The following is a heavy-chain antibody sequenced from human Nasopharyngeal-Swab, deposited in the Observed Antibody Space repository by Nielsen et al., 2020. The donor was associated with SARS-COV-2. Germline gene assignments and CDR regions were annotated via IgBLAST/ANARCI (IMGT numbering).Heavy chain of an antibody. CDR1: GGSFSGYY. V-gene: IGHV4-34*01. Sequence: GSLRLSCAVYGGSFSGYYWSWIRQPPGKGLEWIGEINHSGSTNYNPSLKSRVTISVDTSKNQFSLKLSSVTAADTAVYYCARQRPTGYCSGGSCYSGKLGWFDPWGQGTLVTVSS. CDR2: INHSGST. CDR3: ARQRPTGYCSGGSCYSGKLGWFDP. D-gene: IGHD2-15*01. J-gene: IGHJ5*02.